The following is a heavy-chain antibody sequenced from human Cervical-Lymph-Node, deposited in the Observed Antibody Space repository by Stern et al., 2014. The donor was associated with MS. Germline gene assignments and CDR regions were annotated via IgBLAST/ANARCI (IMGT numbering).Heavy chain of an antibody. CDR2: VDPGDSDT. CDR3: ARTRYSSSWYTFDP. CDR1: GYSFTSYW. J-gene: IGHJ5*02. D-gene: IGHD6-13*01. Sequence: VQLVESGAEVKKPGESLKISCTGSGYSFTSYWIAWVRHMPGQGLEWMGIVDPGDSDTRYSPSFQGPVTLSADTSPSTAYLQWSSLKASDTAMYYCARTRYSSSWYTFDPWGQGTLVTVSS. V-gene: IGHV5-51*03.